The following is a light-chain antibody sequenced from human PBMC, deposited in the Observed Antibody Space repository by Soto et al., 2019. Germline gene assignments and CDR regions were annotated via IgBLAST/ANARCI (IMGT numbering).Light chain of an antibody. CDR2: KAS. J-gene: IGKJ1*01. Sequence: DIQMTQSPSTLSASVGDRVTITCRASQSISSWLAWYQQKPGKAPKLLIYKASTLKSGVPSRFSGSGSGTEFTLTISSLQPEDFATYYCQNYKSYSEAVGQGTKVDSK. CDR1: QSISSW. V-gene: IGKV1-5*03. CDR3: QNYKSYSEA.